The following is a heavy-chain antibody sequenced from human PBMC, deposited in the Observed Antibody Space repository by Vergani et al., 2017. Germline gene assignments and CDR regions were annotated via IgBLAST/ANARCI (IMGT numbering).Heavy chain of an antibody. CDR2: IYTSGST. D-gene: IGHD6-13*01. CDR3: ARESSSWYGAQH. CDR1: GESIRSGSHY. J-gene: IGHJ1*01. V-gene: IGHV4-61*02. Sequence: QVKLQESGPGLLKPSQTLSLTCTVSGESIRSGSHYWSWIRQPAGKGLEWIGRIYTSGSTNYNPSLKSRVTISVDTSKNQFSLKLSSVTAADTAVYYCARESSSWYGAQHWGQGTLVTVSS.